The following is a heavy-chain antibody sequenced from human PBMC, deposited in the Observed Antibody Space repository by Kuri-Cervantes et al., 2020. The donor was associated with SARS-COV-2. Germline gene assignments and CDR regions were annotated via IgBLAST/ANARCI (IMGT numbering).Heavy chain of an antibody. Sequence: GGSLRLSCAASGFTFSGHWIHWVRQAPGRGLVWVSRINHDESYTNNADSVKGRFTLSRDNPKNMLFMQMDSLRAEDTGVYDCVKDGDHWNFDYWGQGTLVTVSS. D-gene: IGHD1-1*01. CDR2: INHDESYT. CDR3: VKDGDHWNFDY. J-gene: IGHJ4*02. CDR1: GFTFSGHW. V-gene: IGHV3-74*01.